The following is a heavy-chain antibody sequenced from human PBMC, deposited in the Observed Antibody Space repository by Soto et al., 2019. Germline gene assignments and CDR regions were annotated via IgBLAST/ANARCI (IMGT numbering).Heavy chain of an antibody. D-gene: IGHD1-26*01. CDR2: VHHSGST. Sequence: KTSETLSLTCAVYGGSFSGYYWSWIRQPPGKGLEWIGEVHHSGSTNYNSSLKSRVSISVDTSKNQFSLKVTSVTAADTAVYYCASRRGWELLDYWGQGTLVTVSS. CDR3: ASRRGWELLDY. J-gene: IGHJ4*02. CDR1: GGSFSGYY. V-gene: IGHV4-34*01.